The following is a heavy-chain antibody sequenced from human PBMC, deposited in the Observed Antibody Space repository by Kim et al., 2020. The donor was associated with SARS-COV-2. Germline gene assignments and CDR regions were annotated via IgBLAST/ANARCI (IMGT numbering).Heavy chain of an antibody. J-gene: IGHJ3*02. D-gene: IGHD6-13*01. CDR1: GGTFSSYA. Sequence: SVKVSCKASGGTFSSYAISWVRQAPGQGLEWMGGIIPIFGTANYAQKFQGRVTITADESTSTAYMELSSLRSEDTAVYYCARGWQQLVQGAFDIWGQGTMVTVSS. CDR3: ARGWQQLVQGAFDI. V-gene: IGHV1-69*13. CDR2: IIPIFGTA.